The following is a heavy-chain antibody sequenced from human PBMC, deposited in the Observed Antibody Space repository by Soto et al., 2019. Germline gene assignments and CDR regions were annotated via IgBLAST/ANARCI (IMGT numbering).Heavy chain of an antibody. V-gene: IGHV4-59*01. Sequence: SETLSLTCTVSGGSISSYYWSWIRQPPGKGLEWIGYIYYSGSTNYNPSLKSRVTISVDTSKNQFSLKLSSVTAADTAVYYCARDLPDWNDSFYFDYWGQGTLVTVSS. CDR1: GGSISSYY. D-gene: IGHD1-1*01. CDR2: IYYSGST. J-gene: IGHJ4*02. CDR3: ARDLPDWNDSFYFDY.